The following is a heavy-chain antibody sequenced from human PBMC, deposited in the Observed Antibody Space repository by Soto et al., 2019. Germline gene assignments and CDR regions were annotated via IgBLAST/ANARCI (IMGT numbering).Heavy chain of an antibody. V-gene: IGHV3-21*01. J-gene: IGHJ4*02. CDR3: ARDNRGSSSAFDY. CDR1: GFTFSSYS. CDR2: ISSSSSYI. D-gene: IGHD6-6*01. Sequence: GGSLRLSCAASGFTFSSYSMNWVRQAPGKGLEWVSSISSSSSYIYYADSVKGRFTISRDNAKNSLYLQMNSLRAEDTAVYYCARDNRGSSSAFDYWGQGTLVTVSS.